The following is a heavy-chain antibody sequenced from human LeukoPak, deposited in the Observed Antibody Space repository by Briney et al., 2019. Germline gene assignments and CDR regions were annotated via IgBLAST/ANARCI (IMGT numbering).Heavy chain of an antibody. V-gene: IGHV3-30-3*01. CDR3: ARDSPHYYDSSGYPFDY. Sequence: PGRSLRLSCAASGFTFSSYAMHWVRQAPGKGLEWVAVISYDGSNKYYADSVKGRFTISRDNSKNTLYLQMNSLRAEDTAVYYCARDSPHYYDSSGYPFDYWGQGTLVTVSS. CDR2: ISYDGSNK. J-gene: IGHJ4*02. CDR1: GFTFSSYA. D-gene: IGHD3-22*01.